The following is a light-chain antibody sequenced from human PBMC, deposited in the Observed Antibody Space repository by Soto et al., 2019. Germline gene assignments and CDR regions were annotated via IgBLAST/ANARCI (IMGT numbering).Light chain of an antibody. J-gene: IGKJ4*01. CDR2: WAS. CDR3: QQYFDVPFT. CDR1: QNVLYSSNNKNY. V-gene: IGKV4-1*01. Sequence: DIVMTQSPDSLAVSLGERATINCKSSQNVLYSSNNKNYLAWYQHKSGQPPKVLIYWASTRESGVPERFSGSGSGTDFTLTISSLEAEDVAFYWCQQYFDVPFTFGGGTKVDIK.